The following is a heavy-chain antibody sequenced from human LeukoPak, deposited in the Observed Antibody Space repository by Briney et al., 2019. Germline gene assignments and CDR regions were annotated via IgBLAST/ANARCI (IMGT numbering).Heavy chain of an antibody. CDR3: ARGVYYYDSSGYGAFDI. CDR1: GYTFTNYA. Sequence: SVKVSCKASGYTFTNYAINWVRQAPGQGLEWMGGIIPVFGTPSYAQKFQGRVTITADKSTSTAYMELSSLRSEDTAVYYCARGVYYYDSSGYGAFDIWGQGTMVTVSS. J-gene: IGHJ3*02. D-gene: IGHD3-22*01. V-gene: IGHV1-69*06. CDR2: IIPVFGTP.